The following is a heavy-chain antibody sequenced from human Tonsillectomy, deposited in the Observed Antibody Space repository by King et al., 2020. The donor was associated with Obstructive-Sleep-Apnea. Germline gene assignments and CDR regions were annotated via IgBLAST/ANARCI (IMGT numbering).Heavy chain of an antibody. J-gene: IGHJ4*02. CDR1: GITFNTFA. CDR2: ISWCRGNV. CDR3: TIDMFY. Sequence: QLVQSGGGLVQPGRSLILSCATSGITFNTFAMQWVRQSPGKVLEWVSGISWCRGNVGYADSVKGRFIISKDDTQNSLFLQMNGLRTEDTALYFCTIDMFYWGQGTLVTVSS. D-gene: IGHD3-10*02. V-gene: IGHV3-9*01.